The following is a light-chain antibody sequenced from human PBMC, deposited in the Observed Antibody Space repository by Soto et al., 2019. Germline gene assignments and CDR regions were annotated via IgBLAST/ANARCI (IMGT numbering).Light chain of an antibody. V-gene: IGKV3-20*01. CDR2: GAY. J-gene: IGKJ1*01. CDR3: KQYGTSPRT. Sequence: EIVLTQSPDTLSLSPGERATLSCRASQSVSSSYLAWFQQKPGQAPRLLIYGAYSRATGIQDRFSGSGSGTDFTLTIRRLEPEDFAVYYCKQYGTSPRTFGQGTKVDIK. CDR1: QSVSSSY.